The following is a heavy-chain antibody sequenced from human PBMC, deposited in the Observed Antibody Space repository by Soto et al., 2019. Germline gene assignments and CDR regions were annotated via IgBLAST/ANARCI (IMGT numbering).Heavy chain of an antibody. CDR2: IDPSDSYT. CDR1: GYSFTSYW. J-gene: IGHJ4*02. CDR3: ARQTGQLPLDDY. D-gene: IGHD1-26*01. Sequence: PGESLKISCKGSGYSFTSYWISWVRQMPGKGLEWMGRIDPSDSYTNYSPSFQGHVTISADKSISTAYLQWSSLKASDTAMYYCARQTGQLPLDDYWGQGTLVTVSS. V-gene: IGHV5-10-1*01.